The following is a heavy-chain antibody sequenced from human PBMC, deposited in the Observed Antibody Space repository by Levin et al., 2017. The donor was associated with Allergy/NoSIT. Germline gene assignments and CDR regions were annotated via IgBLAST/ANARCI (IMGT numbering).Heavy chain of an antibody. CDR2: IYYSGST. J-gene: IGHJ4*02. D-gene: IGHD2-2*01. CDR3: AREGVVVPAAIL. V-gene: IGHV4-31*03. Sequence: ASETLSLTCTVSGGSISSGGYYWSWIRQHPGKGLEWIGYIYYSGSTYYNPSLKSRVTISVDTSKNQFSLKLSSVTAADTAVYYCAREGVVVPAAILWGQGTLVTVSS. CDR1: GGSISSGGYY.